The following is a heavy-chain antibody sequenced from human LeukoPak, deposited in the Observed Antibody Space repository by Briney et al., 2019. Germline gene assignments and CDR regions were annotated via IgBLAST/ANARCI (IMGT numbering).Heavy chain of an antibody. CDR1: GGSISSSSYY. J-gene: IGHJ3*02. CDR2: IYYSGST. CDR3: ARLRITMIVVVTYYVGRFDI. D-gene: IGHD3-22*01. V-gene: IGHV4-39*01. Sequence: SETLSLTCTVSGGSISSSSYYWGWLRQPPGKGLEWIGSIYYSGSTYYNPSLKSRVTISVNTSKNQFSLKLSSVAAADTAVYYCARLRITMIVVVTYYVGRFDIGGQGTRVTVS.